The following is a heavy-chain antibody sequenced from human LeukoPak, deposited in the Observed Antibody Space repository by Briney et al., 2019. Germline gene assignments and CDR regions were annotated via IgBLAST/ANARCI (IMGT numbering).Heavy chain of an antibody. J-gene: IGHJ4*02. D-gene: IGHD3-22*01. CDR3: AKYSHDSSGSYDY. Sequence: PGGSLRLSCAASGFTFSSSAMSWVRQAPGKGLEWVSAISGSDGSTYYADSVKGRFTISRDNSKNTLYLQMNSLRAEDTAIYYCAKYSHDSSGSYDYWGQGTLVTVSS. V-gene: IGHV3-23*01. CDR2: ISGSDGST. CDR1: GFTFSSSA.